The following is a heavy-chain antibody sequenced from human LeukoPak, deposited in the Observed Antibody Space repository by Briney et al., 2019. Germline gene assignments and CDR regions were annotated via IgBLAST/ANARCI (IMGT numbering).Heavy chain of an antibody. J-gene: IGHJ4*02. CDR3: ARDGGLENFDY. CDR2: INHGGST. V-gene: IGHV4-34*01. CDR1: GESFSVYY. Sequence: SETLSLTCAVFGESFSVYYWTWIRQPPGKGLEWIGEINHGGSTSYNPSLKSRVTISIDTSKNQFSLKLSSVTAADTAVYYCARDGGLENFDYWGQGTLVTVSS. D-gene: IGHD3-3*01.